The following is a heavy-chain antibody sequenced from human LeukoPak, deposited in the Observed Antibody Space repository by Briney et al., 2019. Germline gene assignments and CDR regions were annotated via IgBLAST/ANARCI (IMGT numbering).Heavy chain of an antibody. CDR2: ISAYNGNT. V-gene: IGHV1-18*01. D-gene: IGHD5-12*01. CDR1: GYTFTSYG. J-gene: IGHJ4*02. Sequence: ASVKVSCKASGYTFTSYGISWVRQAPGQGLEWMGWISAYNGNTNYAQKFLGRVSMTADTATSTAYMELRSLTSVDTAMYYCARSGRGTYYYFDLWGQGTLVTVSS. CDR3: ARSGRGTYYYFDL.